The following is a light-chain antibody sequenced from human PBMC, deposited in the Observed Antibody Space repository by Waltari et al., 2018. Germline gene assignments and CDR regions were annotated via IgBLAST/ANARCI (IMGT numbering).Light chain of an antibody. Sequence: EIVLTQSPGTLSLSPGERATLSCRASQSVSSSYLAWYQQKPGQAPRLLIYGASSRATGIPDRFSGSGSGTDFTLTISRLEPEDFAVYYCQQYGSSPPHTYTFGQGTKLEIK. V-gene: IGKV3-20*01. CDR3: QQYGSSPPHTYT. CDR2: GAS. J-gene: IGKJ2*01. CDR1: QSVSSSY.